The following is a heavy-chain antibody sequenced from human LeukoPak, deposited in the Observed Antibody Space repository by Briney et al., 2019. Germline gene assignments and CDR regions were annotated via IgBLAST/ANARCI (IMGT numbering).Heavy chain of an antibody. CDR2: ISSSGSTI. Sequence: GGSLRLSCAASGFTFSSYEMNWVRQAPGKGLEWVSYISSSGSTIYYADSVKGRFTISRDNAKNSPYLQMNSLRAEDTAVYYCARDYHYYEYFQHWGQGTLVTVSS. D-gene: IGHD1-26*01. V-gene: IGHV3-48*03. J-gene: IGHJ1*01. CDR1: GFTFSSYE. CDR3: ARDYHYYEYFQH.